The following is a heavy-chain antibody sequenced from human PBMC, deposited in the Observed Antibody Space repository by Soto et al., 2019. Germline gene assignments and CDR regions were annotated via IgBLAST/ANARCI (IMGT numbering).Heavy chain of an antibody. V-gene: IGHV4-31*03. D-gene: IGHD3-22*01. J-gene: IGHJ4*02. CDR3: ARDSSACFYFDN. CDR1: GGSITSGTDY. CDR2: IYHTGGT. Sequence: QVQLQESGPGLVKPSQTLSLTCTVSGGSITSGTDYWSWIRQLPGKGLKWIGNIYHTGGTSYNPSLKSRVNISIDSSNIQSSPQLSSEPAANTAVYFCARDSSACFYFDNCGQGTQVTVSS.